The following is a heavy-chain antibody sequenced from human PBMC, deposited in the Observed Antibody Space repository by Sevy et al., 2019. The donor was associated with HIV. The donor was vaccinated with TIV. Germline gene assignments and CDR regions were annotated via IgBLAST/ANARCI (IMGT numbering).Heavy chain of an antibody. Sequence: ASVKVSCKASGGTFSSYAISWVRQAPGQGLEWMGGIIPIFGTANYAQTFQGRVTITADESTSTAYMELSSLRSEDTAVYYCARGGIAARGGDYYYYGMDVWGQGTTVTVSS. CDR1: GGTFSSYA. CDR3: ARGGIAARGGDYYYYGMDV. J-gene: IGHJ6*02. CDR2: IIPIFGTA. V-gene: IGHV1-69*13. D-gene: IGHD6-6*01.